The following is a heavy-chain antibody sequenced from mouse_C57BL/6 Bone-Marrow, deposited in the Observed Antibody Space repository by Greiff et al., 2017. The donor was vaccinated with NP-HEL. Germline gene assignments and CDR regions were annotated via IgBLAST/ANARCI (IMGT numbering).Heavy chain of an antibody. J-gene: IGHJ3*01. Sequence: VQLQQPGAELVKPGASVKLSCKASGYTFTSYWMHWVKQRPGQGLEWIGMIHPNSGSTNYNEKFKSKATLTVDKSSSTTYMQLSSLTSEDSAVYYCASIYSNYGGFAYWGQGTLVTVSA. V-gene: IGHV1-64*01. CDR3: ASIYSNYGGFAY. CDR1: GYTFTSYW. CDR2: IHPNSGST. D-gene: IGHD2-5*01.